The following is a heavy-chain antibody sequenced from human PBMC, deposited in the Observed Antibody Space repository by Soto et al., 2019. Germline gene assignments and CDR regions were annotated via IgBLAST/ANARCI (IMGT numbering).Heavy chain of an antibody. CDR2: IDPTDSYT. D-gene: IGHD6-19*01. J-gene: IGHJ6*02. V-gene: IGHV5-10-1*01. Sequence: GESLKISCKASGYGFTNYWIIWVRQMPGKGLEWIGRIDPTDSYTNYSPSFQGHVTILADKSISTAYLQWSSLRASDTAMYYCARPLAVAGSYYYYGMDVWGQGTTGTVSS. CDR1: GYGFTNYW. CDR3: ARPLAVAGSYYYYGMDV.